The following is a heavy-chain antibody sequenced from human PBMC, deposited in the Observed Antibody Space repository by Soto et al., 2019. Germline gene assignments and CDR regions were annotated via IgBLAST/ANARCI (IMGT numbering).Heavy chain of an antibody. CDR1: GFPFSSYV. D-gene: IGHD4-4*01. CDR3: AKDSNKYSSSLRGRYFDY. V-gene: IGHV3-23*01. CDR2: ISGGGSNT. J-gene: IGHJ4*02. Sequence: GGSLRLSCAASGFPFSSYVMSWVRQAPGKGLEWVPGISGGGSNTFYADYVKGRFTISRDNSKNTLLLQMNSPGAEDTAVYYCAKDSNKYSSSLRGRYFDYWGQGIGVTVSS.